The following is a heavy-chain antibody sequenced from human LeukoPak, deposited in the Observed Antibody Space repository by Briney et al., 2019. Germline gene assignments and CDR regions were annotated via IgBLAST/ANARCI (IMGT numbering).Heavy chain of an antibody. Sequence: GRSLRLSCAVSAFIFEDYTLHWVRQVPGRGPEWDAGVSWNRDYINYGDSVKGRFTATRDDAKNSFHLQMNSLRIEDTAVYYCAATSGWNDSYFDYWGQGTLVTVSA. CDR1: AFIFEDYT. D-gene: IGHD6-19*01. J-gene: IGHJ4*02. CDR3: AATSGWNDSYFDY. V-gene: IGHV3-9*01. CDR2: VSWNRDYI.